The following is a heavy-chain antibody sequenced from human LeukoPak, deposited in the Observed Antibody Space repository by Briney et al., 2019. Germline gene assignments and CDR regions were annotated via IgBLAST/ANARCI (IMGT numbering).Heavy chain of an antibody. V-gene: IGHV3-43D*03. CDR2: ISWDGGST. CDR3: AKDTDPTYSSGSAHGVGAFDI. D-gene: IGHD6-19*01. J-gene: IGHJ3*02. CDR1: GFTFDDYA. Sequence: GGSLRLSCAASGFTFDDYAMHWVRQAPGKGLEWVSLISWDGGSTYYADSVKGRSTISRDNSKNSLYLQMNSLRAEDTALYYCAKDTDPTYSSGSAHGVGAFDIWGQGTMVTVSS.